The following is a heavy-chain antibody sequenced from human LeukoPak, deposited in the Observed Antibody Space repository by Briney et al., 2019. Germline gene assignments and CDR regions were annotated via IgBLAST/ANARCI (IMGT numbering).Heavy chain of an antibody. CDR2: ISSSGSTI. Sequence: GGSLRLSCAASGFTFSDYYMSWIRQAQGKGLEWVSCISSSGSTIYYADSVKGRFTISRDNAKNSLYLQMNGLRAEDTAVYYCARAPRVEMATGWFDPWGQGTLVTVSS. D-gene: IGHD5-24*01. CDR3: ARAPRVEMATGWFDP. V-gene: IGHV3-11*01. J-gene: IGHJ5*02. CDR1: GFTFSDYY.